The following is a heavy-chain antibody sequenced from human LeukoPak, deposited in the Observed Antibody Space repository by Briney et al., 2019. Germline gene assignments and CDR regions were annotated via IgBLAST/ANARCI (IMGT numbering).Heavy chain of an antibody. V-gene: IGHV3-23*01. CDR3: AKDPVGATNWFDP. CDR1: GFTFSSYA. D-gene: IGHD1-26*01. CDR2: ISASGDIT. Sequence: PGGSLRLSCAASGFTFSSYAMSWVRQAPGKGLEWVTGISASGDITYYVDSVKGRFTISRDNSKNTLYLQMNSLRAEDTAVYYCAKDPVGATNWFDPWGQGTLVTVSS. J-gene: IGHJ5*02.